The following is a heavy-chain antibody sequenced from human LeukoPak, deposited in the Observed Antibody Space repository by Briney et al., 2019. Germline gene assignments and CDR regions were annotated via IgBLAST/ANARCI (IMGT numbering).Heavy chain of an antibody. D-gene: IGHD4-17*01. CDR3: ARCVSTVTRSYYYYYYMDV. CDR1: GGSISSYY. J-gene: IGHJ6*03. V-gene: IGHV4-4*07. CDR2: IYTSGST. Sequence: SETLSLTCTVSGGSISSYYWSWIRQPAGKGLEWIGRIYTSGSTNYNPSLKSRVTMSVDTSKNQFSLKLSSVTAADTAVYYCARCVSTVTRSYYYYYYMDVWGKGTTVTISS.